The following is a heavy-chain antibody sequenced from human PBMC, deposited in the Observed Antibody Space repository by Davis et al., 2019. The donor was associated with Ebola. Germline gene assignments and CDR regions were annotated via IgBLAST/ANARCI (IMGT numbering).Heavy chain of an antibody. CDR3: AREGVVATIMSPYYYYGMDV. CDR1: GGSFSGYY. J-gene: IGHJ6*02. CDR2: INHSGST. D-gene: IGHD5-12*01. Sequence: SETLSLTCAVYGGSFSGYYWSWIRQPPGKGLEWIGEINHSGSTNYNPSLKSRVTISVDTSKNQFSLKLSSVTAADTAVYYCAREGVVATIMSPYYYYGMDVWGQGTTVTVSS. V-gene: IGHV4-34*01.